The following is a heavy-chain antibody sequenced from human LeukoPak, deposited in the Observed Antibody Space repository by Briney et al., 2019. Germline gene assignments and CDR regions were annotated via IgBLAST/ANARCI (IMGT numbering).Heavy chain of an antibody. CDR2: ISWNSGSI. CDR3: AKGETRWIQLWSDAFDI. CDR1: GFTFDDYA. D-gene: IGHD5-18*01. J-gene: IGHJ3*02. Sequence: PGRSLRLSCAASGFTFDDYAMHWVRHAPGKGLEWVSGISWNSGSIGYADSVKGRFTISRDNAKNSLYLQMNSLRAEDTALYYCAKGETRWIQLWSDAFDIWGQGTMVTVSS. V-gene: IGHV3-9*01.